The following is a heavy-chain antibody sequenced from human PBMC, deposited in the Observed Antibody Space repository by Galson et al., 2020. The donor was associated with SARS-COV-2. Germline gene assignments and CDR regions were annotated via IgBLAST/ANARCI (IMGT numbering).Heavy chain of an antibody. CDR3: AREGPITMVWGVSDAFDI. Sequence: SQTLSLTCTVSGGSISSGGYYWSWIRQHPGKGLEWIGYIYYSGSTYYNPSLKSRVTISVDTSKNQFSLKLSSVTAADTAVYYCAREGPITMVWGVSDAFDIWGQGTMVTVSS. CDR2: IYYSGST. J-gene: IGHJ3*02. CDR1: GGSISSGGYY. V-gene: IGHV4-31*03. D-gene: IGHD3-10*01.